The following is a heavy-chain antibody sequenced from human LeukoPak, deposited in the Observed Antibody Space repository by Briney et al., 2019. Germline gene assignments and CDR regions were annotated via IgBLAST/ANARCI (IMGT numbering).Heavy chain of an antibody. CDR1: GYTFTSYY. CDR3: ARAPGYYDSSGYVVQDAFDI. J-gene: IGHJ3*02. Sequence: ASVKVSCKASGYTFTSYYMHWVRQAPGQALEWMGIINPSGGSTSYAQKFQGRVTMTRDTSTSTVYMELSSLRSEDTAVYYCARAPGYYDSSGYVVQDAFDIWGQGTMVTVSS. V-gene: IGHV1-46*01. D-gene: IGHD3-22*01. CDR2: INPSGGST.